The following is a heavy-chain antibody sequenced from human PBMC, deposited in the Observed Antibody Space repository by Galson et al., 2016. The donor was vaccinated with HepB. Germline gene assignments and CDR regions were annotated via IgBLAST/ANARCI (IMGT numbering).Heavy chain of an antibody. D-gene: IGHD5-12*01. V-gene: IGHV3-30*14. CDR2: ISYDGSRK. Sequence: SLRLSCAASGFIFSQFAVHWVRQAPGKGLEWVAVISYDGSRKYYTESVKGRFTVSRDESKTSVFLQMNTLRPEDTAVYYCARDQKYSGTDFYFAMDVWGKGATVTVSS. CDR1: GFIFSQFA. CDR3: ARDQKYSGTDFYFAMDV. J-gene: IGHJ6*03.